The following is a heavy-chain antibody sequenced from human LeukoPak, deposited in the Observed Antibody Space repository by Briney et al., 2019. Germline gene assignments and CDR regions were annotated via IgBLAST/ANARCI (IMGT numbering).Heavy chain of an antibody. CDR2: IKSKTDGGTT. D-gene: IGHD2-2*01. CDR1: GFTFSSYG. CDR3: TTVTSFTGDAFDI. Sequence: NSGGSLRLSCAASGFTFSSYGMSWVRQAPGKGLEWVGRIKSKTDGGTTDYAAPVKGSFTISRDDSKNTLYLQMNSLKTEDTAVYYCTTVTSFTGDAFDIWGQGTMVTVSS. J-gene: IGHJ3*02. V-gene: IGHV3-15*01.